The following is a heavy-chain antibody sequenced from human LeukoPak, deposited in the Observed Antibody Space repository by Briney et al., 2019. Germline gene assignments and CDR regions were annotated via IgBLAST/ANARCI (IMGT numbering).Heavy chain of an antibody. CDR3: AKVVLVGYDILTGYYYFDS. J-gene: IGHJ4*02. CDR1: GFSFTKYA. Sequence: GGSLRLSCAASGFSFTKYAMAWVRQAPGKGLEWVSTISDSGDSSYYADSVKGRVTISRYISQNTLYLQMNSLRAEDTAIYYCAKVVLVGYDILTGYYYFDSWGQGTLVTVSS. D-gene: IGHD3-9*01. V-gene: IGHV3-23*01. CDR2: ISDSGDSS.